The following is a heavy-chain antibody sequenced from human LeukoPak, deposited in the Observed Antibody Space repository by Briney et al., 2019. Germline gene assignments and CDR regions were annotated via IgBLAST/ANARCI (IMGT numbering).Heavy chain of an antibody. D-gene: IGHD6-13*01. CDR2: ISDYNGNT. J-gene: IGHJ5*02. CDR3: ARWLIAAAGTLTTNWFDP. CDR1: GYTFTSYG. V-gene: IGHV1-18*01. Sequence: ASVNVSCKGSGYTFTSYGISWVRPAPGQGLEWMGLISDYNGNTNYAQKLQGRVTMTTDTSTSTAYMELRSLRSDDTAVYYCARWLIAAAGTLTTNWFDPWGQGTLVTVSS.